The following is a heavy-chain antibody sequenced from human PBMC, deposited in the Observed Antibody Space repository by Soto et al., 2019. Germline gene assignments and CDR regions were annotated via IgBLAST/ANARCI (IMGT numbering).Heavy chain of an antibody. D-gene: IGHD6-19*01. CDR3: ATPDYSGPN. J-gene: IGHJ3*01. V-gene: IGHV4-4*02. CDR1: RGSISSNDW. Sequence: QVQLQESRPGLVEPSLTLSLICLVSRGSISSNDWWPWVRQPPGKGLERIGAPHHNGGTKCNPSPMSRGTIAVDKSKKQCCLGLTSGTDGDTVVYYCATPDYSGPNWGHRPMVTVSA. CDR2: PHHNGGT.